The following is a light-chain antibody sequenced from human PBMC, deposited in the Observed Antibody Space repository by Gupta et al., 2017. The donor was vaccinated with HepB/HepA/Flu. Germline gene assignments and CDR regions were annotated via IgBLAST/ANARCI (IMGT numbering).Light chain of an antibody. CDR2: DAS. V-gene: IGKV3-11*01. Sequence: IALTQSPVSESLSIGERATLSCRASQSVSSYLTWYDQKPGQAPRLLIYDASNRATGVPARFSGSGSGTDFTLTISSLEPEDFAVYYCQQRSNGPKTFGQGTRLEIK. CDR3: QQRSNGPKT. CDR1: QSVSSY. J-gene: IGKJ5*01.